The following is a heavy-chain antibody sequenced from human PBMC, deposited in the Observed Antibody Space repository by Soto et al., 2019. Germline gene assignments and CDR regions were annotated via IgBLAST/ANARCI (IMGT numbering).Heavy chain of an antibody. V-gene: IGHV3-30-3*01. D-gene: IGHD2-15*01. Sequence: QVQLVESGGGVVQPGRSLRLSCAASGFTFSSYAMHWVRQAPGKGLEWVAVISYDGSNKYYADSVKGRFTISRDNSKNTLYLQMNSLRAEDTAVYYCASEMVVAATIYLDYYYYGMDVWGQGTTVTVSS. CDR1: GFTFSSYA. CDR3: ASEMVVAATIYLDYYYYGMDV. J-gene: IGHJ6*02. CDR2: ISYDGSNK.